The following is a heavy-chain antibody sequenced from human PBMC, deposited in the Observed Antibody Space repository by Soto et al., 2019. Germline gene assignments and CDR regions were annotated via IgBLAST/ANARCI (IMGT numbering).Heavy chain of an antibody. J-gene: IGHJ4*02. V-gene: IGHV1-24*01. CDR1: GYTLTELS. Sequence: GASVKVSCKVSGYTLTELSMHWVRQAPGKGLEWMGGFDPEDGETIYAQKFQGRVTMTEGTSTDTAYMELSSLRSEDAAVYYCATAGRDSSGYSHFDYWGQGTLVTVSS. CDR3: ATAGRDSSGYSHFDY. D-gene: IGHD3-22*01. CDR2: FDPEDGET.